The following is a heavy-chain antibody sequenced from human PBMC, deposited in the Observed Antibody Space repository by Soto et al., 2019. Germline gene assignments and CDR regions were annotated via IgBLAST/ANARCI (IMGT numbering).Heavy chain of an antibody. CDR2: ISSRSDI. V-gene: IGHV3-21*01. D-gene: IGHD2-2*02. CDR3: AREYTACPLAYGLDV. J-gene: IGHJ6*02. Sequence: KPGGSLRLSCVGSGFTFSTYSINWVRQAPGKGLEWVSSISSRSDIYYADSVKGRFTISRDNAKNSVSLQMNSLRAEDTAVYYCAREYTACPLAYGLDVWGQGTTVTVSS. CDR1: GFTFSTYS.